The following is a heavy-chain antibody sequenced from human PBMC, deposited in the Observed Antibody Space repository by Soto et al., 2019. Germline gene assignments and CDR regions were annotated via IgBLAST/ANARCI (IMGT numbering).Heavy chain of an antibody. Sequence: PGGSLRLSCAASGFTFSRYSMNWVRQAPGKGLEWVSSISTSGSHIYYTDTVKGRFTISRDNAKNSLYLQMNSLRAEDTAVYYCARDASSDYWGQGTLVTVSS. J-gene: IGHJ4*02. D-gene: IGHD6-13*01. CDR3: ARDASSDY. CDR2: ISTSGSHI. V-gene: IGHV3-21*01. CDR1: GFTFSRYS.